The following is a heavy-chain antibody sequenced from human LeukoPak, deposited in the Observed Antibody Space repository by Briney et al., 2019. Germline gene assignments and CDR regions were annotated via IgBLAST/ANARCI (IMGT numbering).Heavy chain of an antibody. Sequence: SETLSLTCAVSGASISSYYWSWIRQPPGKGLEWIGYIYFSGNTNYNPSLKSRVTISVDTSKNQFSLKLRSVTAADTAVYYCARGATTFDYWGQGTLVTVSS. V-gene: IGHV4-59*08. CDR3: ARGATTFDY. CDR2: IYFSGNT. J-gene: IGHJ4*02. D-gene: IGHD5-12*01. CDR1: GASISSYY.